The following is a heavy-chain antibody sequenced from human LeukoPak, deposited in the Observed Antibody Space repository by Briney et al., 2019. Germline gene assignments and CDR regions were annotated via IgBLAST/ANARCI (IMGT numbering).Heavy chain of an antibody. CDR1: GFTFSSYS. J-gene: IGHJ6*03. D-gene: IGHD4-17*01. V-gene: IGHV3-21*01. Sequence: GGSLRLSCAASGFTFSSYSMNWVRQAPGKGLEWVSSISSDSSYIYYADSVKGRFTISRDNAKNSLYLQMNSLRAEDTALYYCASHNGDYGDYNGYYYYMDVWGKGTTVTVSS. CDR2: ISSDSSYI. CDR3: ASHNGDYGDYNGYYYYMDV.